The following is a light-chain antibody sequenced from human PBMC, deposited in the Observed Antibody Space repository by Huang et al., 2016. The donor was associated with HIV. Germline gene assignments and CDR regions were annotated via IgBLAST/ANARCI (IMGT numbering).Light chain of an antibody. CDR3: MQALQTIT. J-gene: IGKJ5*01. V-gene: IGKV2-28*01. Sequence: DIVMTQSPLSLPVNPGEPASISCRSSQSLLHSNGYNYLDWYLQKQGQSPQLLIYLGSNRASGVPDRVSGSGSGTDFTLKISRVEAEDVGVYYCMQALQTITFGQGTRLEIE. CDR2: LGS. CDR1: QSLLHSNGYNY.